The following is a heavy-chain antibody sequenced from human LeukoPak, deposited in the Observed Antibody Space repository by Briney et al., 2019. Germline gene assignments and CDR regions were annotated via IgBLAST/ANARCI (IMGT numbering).Heavy chain of an antibody. V-gene: IGHV3-30*02. Sequence: GSLRLSCAASGFTISNYGMHWVRQAPGKGLEWVAFVRYDGSTKFYADSVKGRFTISRDNPKTTLYLQMNGLRVEDTAVYYCAKDVPAAYFDYWGQGTLVTVSS. CDR3: AKDVPAAYFDY. CDR1: GFTISNYG. J-gene: IGHJ4*02. CDR2: VRYDGSTK. D-gene: IGHD2-2*01.